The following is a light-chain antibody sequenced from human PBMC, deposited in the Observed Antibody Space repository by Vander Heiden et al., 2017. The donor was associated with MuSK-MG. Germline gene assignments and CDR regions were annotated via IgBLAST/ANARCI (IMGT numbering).Light chain of an antibody. CDR3: QQDCNAHPGYT. V-gene: IGKV3-20*01. J-gene: IGKJ2*01. Sequence: EIVLTHSPGTLSLSPGERATLSCRARQSVSSSYLAWYQQKPGHALRLLIYGASSRATVIQDRFSGSVYATHFTLTISRLEPEDFPVNYSQQDCNAHPGYTFGPGTKLEIK. CDR2: GAS. CDR1: QSVSSSY.